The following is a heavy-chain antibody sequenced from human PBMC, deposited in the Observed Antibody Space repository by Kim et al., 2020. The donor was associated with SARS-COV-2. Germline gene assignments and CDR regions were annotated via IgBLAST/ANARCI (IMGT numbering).Heavy chain of an antibody. CDR2: INPSGGST. CDR1: GYTFTSYY. CDR3: ARDLAYYYGSGSYQSYYYYGMDV. D-gene: IGHD3-10*01. J-gene: IGHJ6*02. V-gene: IGHV1-46*01. Sequence: ASVKVSCKASGYTFTSYYMHWVRQAPGQGLEWMGMINPSGGSTSYAQKFQGRVTMTRDTSTSTVYMELSSLRSEDTAVYYCARDLAYYYGSGSYQSYYYYGMDVWGQGTTVTVSS.